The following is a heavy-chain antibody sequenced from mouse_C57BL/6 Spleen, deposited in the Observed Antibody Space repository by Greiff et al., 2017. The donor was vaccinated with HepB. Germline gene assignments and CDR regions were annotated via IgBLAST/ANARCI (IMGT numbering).Heavy chain of an antibody. Sequence: EVMLVESGPGMVKPSQSLSLTCTVTGYSITSGYDWHWIRHFPGNKLEWMGYISYSGSTNYNPSLKSRISITHDTSKNHFFLKLNSVTTEDTATYYCARDDGYYRYFDVWGTGTTVTVSS. V-gene: IGHV3-1*01. CDR1: GYSITSGYD. CDR3: ARDDGYYRYFDV. J-gene: IGHJ1*03. CDR2: ISYSGST. D-gene: IGHD2-3*01.